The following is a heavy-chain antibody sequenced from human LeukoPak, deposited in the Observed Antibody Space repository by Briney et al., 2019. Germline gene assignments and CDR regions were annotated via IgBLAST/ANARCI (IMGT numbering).Heavy chain of an antibody. J-gene: IGHJ4*02. D-gene: IGHD1-1*01. Sequence: PGGSLRLSCAASGFTFSTFWMSWVCQAPGKGLEWVANINQDGSEKYYVGSMKGRFTVSRDNAKNSLYLQMDSLRAEDTAVYYCARGGTFVSDYWGQGTLVTVSS. CDR3: ARGGTFVSDY. V-gene: IGHV3-7*01. CDR2: INQDGSEK. CDR1: GFTFSTFW.